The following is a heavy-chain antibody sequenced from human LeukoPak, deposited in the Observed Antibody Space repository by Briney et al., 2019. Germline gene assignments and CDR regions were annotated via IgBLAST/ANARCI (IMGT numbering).Heavy chain of an antibody. CDR1: GFTFNTHA. V-gene: IGHV3-23*01. J-gene: IGHJ4*02. D-gene: IGHD3-10*01. CDR2: ISTSGRT. Sequence: GGSLRLSCAASGFTFNTHAINWVRQAPGKGLEWVSAISTSGRTYYADSVKGRFTISRDNSKNMVHLQMNSLRAEDTAVYYCAKVDPPAGSGDYYNYDYWGQGTLVTVSS. CDR3: AKVDPPAGSGDYYNYDY.